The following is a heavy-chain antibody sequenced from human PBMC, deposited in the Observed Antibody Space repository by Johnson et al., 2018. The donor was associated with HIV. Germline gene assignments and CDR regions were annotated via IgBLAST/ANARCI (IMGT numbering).Heavy chain of an antibody. Sequence: QVQLVESGGGVVQPGRSLRLSCAASGFTFSSYAMHWVRQAPGKGLEWVAVISYDGSNKYYAESVKGRFTISRDNAKNSLYLQMNSLRAEDTAVYYCATYSSSWYKGGYAFDIWGQGTMVTVSS. CDR3: ATYSSSWYKGGYAFDI. CDR2: ISYDGSNK. CDR1: GFTFSSYA. D-gene: IGHD6-13*01. V-gene: IGHV3-30-3*01. J-gene: IGHJ3*02.